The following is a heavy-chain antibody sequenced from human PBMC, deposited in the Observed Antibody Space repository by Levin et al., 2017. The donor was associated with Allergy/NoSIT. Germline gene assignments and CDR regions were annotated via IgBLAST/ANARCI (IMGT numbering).Heavy chain of an antibody. CDR1: GFTFRNYW. V-gene: IGHV3-74*01. CDR2: ISSDGSST. CDR3: ARVEASGIRAFDI. D-gene: IGHD6-13*01. Sequence: GESLKISCAASGFTFRNYWMHWVRQAPGKGLVWVSRISSDGSSTNYADSVKGRLTISRDSAKNTLYLQLNSLRAEDTAVYYCARVEASGIRAFDIWGQGTMVTVSS. J-gene: IGHJ3*02.